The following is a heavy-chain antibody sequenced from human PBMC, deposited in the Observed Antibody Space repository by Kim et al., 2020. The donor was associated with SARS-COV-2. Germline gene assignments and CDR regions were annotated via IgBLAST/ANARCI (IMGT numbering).Heavy chain of an antibody. D-gene: IGHD3-10*01. V-gene: IGHV3-7*01. Sequence: GGSLRLSCEASGFTFSSFWMSWVRQAPGKGLECVANIKEDGSEKNYEDSVKGRFTISRDNTKNSLYLQMNSLRAEDTAVYYCMKDFRGDWGQGILVTVS. CDR3: MKDFRGD. CDR1: GFTFSSFW. CDR2: IKEDGSEK. J-gene: IGHJ4*02.